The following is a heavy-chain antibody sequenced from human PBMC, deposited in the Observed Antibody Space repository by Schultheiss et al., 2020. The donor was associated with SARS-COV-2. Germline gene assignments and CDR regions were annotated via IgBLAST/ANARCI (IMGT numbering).Heavy chain of an antibody. CDR1: GFTFSSYA. D-gene: IGHD3-9*01. V-gene: IGHV3-23*01. J-gene: IGHJ4*02. Sequence: GESLKISCAASGFTFSSYAMSWVRQAPGKGLEWVSAISGSGGSTYYADSVKGRFTISRDNSKNTLYLQMSSLRAEDTAVYYCVKDSGPLFDWLGDYWGQGTLVTVSS. CDR3: VKDSGPLFDWLGDY. CDR2: ISGSGGST.